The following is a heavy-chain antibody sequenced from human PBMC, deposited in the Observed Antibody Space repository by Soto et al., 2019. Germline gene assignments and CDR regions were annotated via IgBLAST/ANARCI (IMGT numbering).Heavy chain of an antibody. CDR1: GGSISSGGYS. J-gene: IGHJ4*02. CDR3: ARGSGITIFGVVMEY. D-gene: IGHD3-3*01. Sequence: QLQLQESGSGLVKPSQTLSLTCAVSGGSISSGGYSWSWIRQPPGKGLEWIGYIYHSGSTYYNPSLKSRVTISVDRSKNQFSLKLSSVTAADTAVYYCARGSGITIFGVVMEYWGQGTLVTVSS. V-gene: IGHV4-30-2*01. CDR2: IYHSGST.